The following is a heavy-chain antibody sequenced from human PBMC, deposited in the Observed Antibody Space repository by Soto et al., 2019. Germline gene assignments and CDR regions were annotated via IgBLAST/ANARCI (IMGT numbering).Heavy chain of an antibody. J-gene: IGHJ4*02. CDR1: GGSISSYY. V-gene: IGHV4-59*12. CDR2: IYYSGST. Sequence: SETLSLTCTVSGGSISSYYWSWIRQPPGKGLEWIGYIYYSGSTYYNPSLKSRVTISVDTSKNQFSLKLSSVTAADTAVYYCARVRYFDWLLIWGQGTLVTVS. CDR3: ARVRYFDWLLI. D-gene: IGHD3-9*01.